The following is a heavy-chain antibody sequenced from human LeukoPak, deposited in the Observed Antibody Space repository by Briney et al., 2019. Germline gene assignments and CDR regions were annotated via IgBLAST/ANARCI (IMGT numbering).Heavy chain of an antibody. V-gene: IGHV4-39*01. CDR2: VYYSGNT. CDR3: ARHIGGGIEDMDV. J-gene: IGHJ6*03. D-gene: IGHD3-16*02. Sequence: SETLSLTCTVSGGSISGSTYYWAWIRQPPGKGLEWIGSVYYSGNTYHNPSLKSRVTISVDTSKNQFSLKLSSVTAADTAVYYCARHIGGGIEDMDVWGKGTKVIVSS. CDR1: GGSISGSTYY.